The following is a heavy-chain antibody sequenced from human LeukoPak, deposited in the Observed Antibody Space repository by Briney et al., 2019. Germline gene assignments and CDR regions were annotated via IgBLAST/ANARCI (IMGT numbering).Heavy chain of an antibody. Sequence: SETLSLTCTVLGGSIRTIYSGWIRQPPGKGLEWLGCIYHSGSTNYNPSLKSRVTISVDASKNQVSLQLFSVTAANTAVYYFGRRKKGSRGSHFDYWGQGALVTVSS. J-gene: IGHJ4*02. V-gene: IGHV4-59*08. CDR1: GGSIRTIY. CDR2: IYHSGST. CDR3: GRRKKGSRGSHFDY. D-gene: IGHD6-13*01.